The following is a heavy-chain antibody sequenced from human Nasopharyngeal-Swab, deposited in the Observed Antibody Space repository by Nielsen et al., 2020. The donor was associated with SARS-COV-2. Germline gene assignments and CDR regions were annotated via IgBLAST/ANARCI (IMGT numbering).Heavy chain of an antibody. D-gene: IGHD3-3*01. CDR2: INPNSGGT. V-gene: IGHV1-2*06. Sequence: ASLQVSCKASGYTFTGYYMHWVRQAPGQGLEWLGRINPNSGGTNYAQKFQGRVTMTRDTSISTAYMELSRLRSDDTAVYYCARGPYDFWSDLTGPDYWGQGTLVTVSS. CDR3: ARGPYDFWSDLTGPDY. J-gene: IGHJ4*02. CDR1: GYTFTGYY.